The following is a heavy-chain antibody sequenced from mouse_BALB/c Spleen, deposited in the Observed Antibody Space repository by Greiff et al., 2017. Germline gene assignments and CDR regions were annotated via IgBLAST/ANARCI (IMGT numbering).Heavy chain of an antibody. CDR1: GFSLTSYG. Sequence: VQGVESGPGLVAPSQSLSITCTVSGFSLTSYGVHWVRQPPGKGLEWLGVIWAGGSTNYNSALMSRLSISKDNSKSQVFLKMNSLQTDDTAMYYCARDLYDGFAYWGQGTLVTVSA. V-gene: IGHV2-9*02. D-gene: IGHD2-3*01. J-gene: IGHJ3*01. CDR2: IWAGGST. CDR3: ARDLYDGFAY.